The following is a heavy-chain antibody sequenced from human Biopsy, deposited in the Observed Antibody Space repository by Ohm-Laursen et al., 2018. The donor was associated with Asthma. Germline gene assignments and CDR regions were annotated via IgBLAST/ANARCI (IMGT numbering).Heavy chain of an antibody. CDR1: GASITSSAYY. CDR2: MYYGETT. V-gene: IGHV4-39*01. D-gene: IGHD6-13*01. Sequence: TLSLTCPVSGASITSSAYYWGWIRQPPGKGLEWIGSMYYGETTYYSPSLKSRVTVSADTSKNQFSLKLTSVTAADTAVYYCVRGSSSWHHGPFHYYYGLDVWGQGTTATVSS. CDR3: VRGSSSWHHGPFHYYYGLDV. J-gene: IGHJ6*02.